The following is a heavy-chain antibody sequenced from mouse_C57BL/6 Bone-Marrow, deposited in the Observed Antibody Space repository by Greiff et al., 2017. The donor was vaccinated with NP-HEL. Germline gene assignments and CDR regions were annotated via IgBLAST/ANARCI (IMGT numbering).Heavy chain of an antibody. CDR1: GYTFTSYW. CDR2: IYPGSGST. Sequence: VQLQQPGAELVKPGASVKMSCKASGYTFTSYWITWVKQRPGQGLEWIGDIYPGSGSTNYNEKFKSKATLTVDTSSSTAYMQLSSLTSEGSAVYYCARAFTTVVADYWGQGTTLTVSS. CDR3: ARAFTTVVADY. V-gene: IGHV1-55*01. J-gene: IGHJ2*01. D-gene: IGHD1-1*01.